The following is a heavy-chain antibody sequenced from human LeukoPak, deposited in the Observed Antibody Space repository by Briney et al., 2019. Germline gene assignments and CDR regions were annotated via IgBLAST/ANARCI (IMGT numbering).Heavy chain of an antibody. Sequence: ASVQVSCKASGYTFTGYYMHWVRQAPGQGLEWMGWINPNSGGTNYAQKFQGRVTMTRDTSISTAYMELSRLRSDDTAVYYCARIGDSSSWYVGYYFDYWGQGTLVTVSS. CDR1: GYTFTGYY. V-gene: IGHV1-2*02. CDR2: INPNSGGT. CDR3: ARIGDSSSWYVGYYFDY. J-gene: IGHJ4*02. D-gene: IGHD6-13*01.